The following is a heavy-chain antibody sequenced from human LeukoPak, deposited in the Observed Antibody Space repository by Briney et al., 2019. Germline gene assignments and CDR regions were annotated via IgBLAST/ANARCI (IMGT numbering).Heavy chain of an antibody. D-gene: IGHD3/OR15-3a*01. V-gene: IGHV1-8*01. CDR1: GYTFTSYD. J-gene: IGHJ5*02. Sequence: ASVKVSCKASGYTFTSYDINWVRQATGQGLEWMGWMNPNSGNTGFSPKFQGRVTFTGNTAISTVYMELSSLRSEDTAVYYCARMNLDRSCTADGCSNWFDPWGQGTLVTVSS. CDR2: MNPNSGNT. CDR3: ARMNLDRSCTADGCSNWFDP.